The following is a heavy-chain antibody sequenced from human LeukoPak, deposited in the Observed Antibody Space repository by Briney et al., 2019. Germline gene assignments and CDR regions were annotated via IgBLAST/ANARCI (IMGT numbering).Heavy chain of an antibody. CDR2: ISYNGTS. CDR3: SKGLEDWGEADF. V-gene: IGHV4-39*01. Sequence: SETLSLTCAVSGVSVRSSGYHWGWIRQPPGKGLEWIASISYNGTSYYNPYLRSRVTIFVDTSKNQGSINLPSVAARDTAVYYCSKGLEDWGEADFWGQGALVTVSS. CDR1: GVSVRSSGYH. D-gene: IGHD3-16*01. J-gene: IGHJ4*02.